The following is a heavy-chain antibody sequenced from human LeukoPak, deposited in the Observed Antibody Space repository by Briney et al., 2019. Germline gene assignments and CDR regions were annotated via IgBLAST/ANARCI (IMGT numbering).Heavy chain of an antibody. Sequence: PSETLSLTCTVSGGSVSSGSYYWSWIRQPPGKGLEWIGYIYYSGSTNYNPSLKSRVTISVDTSKNQLSLKLSSVTAADTAVYYCARIGSGSYYNVRAYYFDYWGQGTLVTVSS. CDR3: ARIGSGSYYNVRAYYFDY. J-gene: IGHJ4*02. CDR2: IYYSGST. CDR1: GGSVSSGSYY. D-gene: IGHD3-10*01. V-gene: IGHV4-61*01.